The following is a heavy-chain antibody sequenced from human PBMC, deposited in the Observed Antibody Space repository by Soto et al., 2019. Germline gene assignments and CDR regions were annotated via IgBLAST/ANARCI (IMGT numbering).Heavy chain of an antibody. Sequence: GESLKISCKGSVYSFTSYWIGWVRQMPGKGLEWMGIIYPGDSDTRYSPSFQGQVTISADKSISTAYLQWSSLKASDTAMYYCARSRSVFGVVIIPDYWGQGTLVTVSS. D-gene: IGHD3-3*01. J-gene: IGHJ4*02. CDR2: IYPGDSDT. CDR1: VYSFTSYW. CDR3: ARSRSVFGVVIIPDY. V-gene: IGHV5-51*01.